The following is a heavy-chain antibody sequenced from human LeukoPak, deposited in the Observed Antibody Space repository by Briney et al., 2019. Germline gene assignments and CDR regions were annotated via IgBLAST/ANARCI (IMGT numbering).Heavy chain of an antibody. Sequence: GGSLRLSCEASGFTFSRFAMSWVRQAPGKGLEWVSSISGGDRTTYYADSVKGRFTISRDNSKNILYLQMNSLRADDTALYCCAKDGNYLDSSGYLIPFDHWGLGTLVTVSS. D-gene: IGHD3-22*01. CDR2: ISGGDRTT. CDR3: AKDGNYLDSSGYLIPFDH. J-gene: IGHJ4*02. CDR1: GFTFSRFA. V-gene: IGHV3-23*01.